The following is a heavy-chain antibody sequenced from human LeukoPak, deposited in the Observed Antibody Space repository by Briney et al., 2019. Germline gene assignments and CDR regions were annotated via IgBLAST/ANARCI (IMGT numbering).Heavy chain of an antibody. CDR2: INPNSGGR. D-gene: IGHD6-19*01. J-gene: IGHJ4*02. V-gene: IGHV1-2*02. CDR3: ASREGYTSGPGFPGDY. Sequence: ASVTVSCKASGYSFTGYHLHWVRQAPGQGLEWMGWINPNSGGRNYAQKFQGRVTMTRDTSISTAYMDLSSLRSDDTAVYYCASREGYTSGPGFPGDYWGQGTLVTVSS. CDR1: GYSFTGYH.